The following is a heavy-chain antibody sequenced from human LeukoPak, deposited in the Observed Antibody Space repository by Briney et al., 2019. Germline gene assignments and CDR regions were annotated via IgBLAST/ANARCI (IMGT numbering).Heavy chain of an antibody. Sequence: VKVSCKASGGTFSSYAISWVRQAPGQGLEWMGRINPNSGGTNYAQKFQGRVTMTRDTSISTAYMELSRLRSDDTAVYYCARYRDIAVAGNYYYGMDVWGQGTTVTVSS. D-gene: IGHD6-19*01. CDR1: GGTFSSYA. CDR2: INPNSGGT. J-gene: IGHJ6*02. V-gene: IGHV1-2*06. CDR3: ARYRDIAVAGNYYYGMDV.